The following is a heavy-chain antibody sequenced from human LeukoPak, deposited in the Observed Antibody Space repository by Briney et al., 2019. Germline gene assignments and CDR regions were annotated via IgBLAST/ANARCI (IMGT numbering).Heavy chain of an antibody. D-gene: IGHD3-16*02. CDR1: GGSFRGYD. CDR2: INPSKSA. V-gene: IGHV4-34*01. CDR3: ARPHRSTADAFDI. J-gene: IGHJ3*02. Sequence: SETLSLTCAVYGGSFRGYDWSWFRQSPGKGLEWIGQINPSKSANYNPSLKSRVTISVDTSKNQFSLKLRYMTAADTAVYYCARPHRSTADAFDIWGQGTMVTVSS.